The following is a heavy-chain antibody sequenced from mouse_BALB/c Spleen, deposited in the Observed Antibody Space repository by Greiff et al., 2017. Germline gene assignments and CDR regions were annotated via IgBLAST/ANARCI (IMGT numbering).Heavy chain of an antibody. V-gene: IGHV1-31*01. CDR3: ARPTMVTTYYFDY. CDR1: GYSFTGYY. CDR2: INPYNGAT. D-gene: IGHD2-10*01. Sequence: EVQLQQSGPELVKPGASVKISCKASGYSFTGYYMHWVKQSHVKSLEWIGRINPYNGATSYNQNFKDKASLTVDKSSSTAYMELHSLTSEDSAVYYCARPTMVTTYYFDYWGQGTTLTVSS. J-gene: IGHJ2*01.